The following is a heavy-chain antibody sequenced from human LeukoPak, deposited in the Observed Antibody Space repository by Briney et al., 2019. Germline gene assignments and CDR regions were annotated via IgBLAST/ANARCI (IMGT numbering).Heavy chain of an antibody. CDR2: IYYSGST. V-gene: IGHV4-59*01. CDR1: GGSISSYY. J-gene: IGHJ4*02. D-gene: IGHD6-13*01. CDR3: ARDQGAAAGTDY. Sequence: SETLCLTCTVSGGSISSYYWSWSRQPPGKGLEWIGYIYYSGSTNYNPSLKSRVTISVDTSKNQFSLKLSSVTAADTAVYYCARDQGAAAGTDYWAREPWSPSPQ.